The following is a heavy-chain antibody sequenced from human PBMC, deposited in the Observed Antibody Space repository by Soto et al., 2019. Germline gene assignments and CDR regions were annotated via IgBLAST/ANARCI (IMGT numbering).Heavy chain of an antibody. CDR2: IIPIFGTA. CDR3: ARGGSAATTYNWFGP. Sequence: SVKVSCKASGGTFSSYAISWVRQAPGQGLEWMGGIIPIFGTANYAQKFQGRVTITADESTSTAYMELSSLRSEDTAVYYCARGGSAATTYNWFGPWGEGTLVTAPQ. J-gene: IGHJ5*02. CDR1: GGTFSSYA. V-gene: IGHV1-69*13. D-gene: IGHD2-15*01.